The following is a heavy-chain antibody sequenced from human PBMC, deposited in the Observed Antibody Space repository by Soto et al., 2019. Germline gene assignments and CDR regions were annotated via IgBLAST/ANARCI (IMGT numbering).Heavy chain of an antibody. V-gene: IGHV3-30*18. CDR1: GFTFRFYD. CDR3: AKDAYTPIRTTAHDAGGLDH. Sequence: QVQLVESGGGVVQPGKSLRLSCATSGFTFRFYDMHWVRQAPGKGLEWLAVISRDGNNTDYGDCVKGLFTISRDNSKNPLFLQMNILRDEDSAVYYCAKDAYTPIRTTAHDAGGLDHWGRGTLVTVSS. CDR2: ISRDGNNT. D-gene: IGHD4-4*01. J-gene: IGHJ4*02.